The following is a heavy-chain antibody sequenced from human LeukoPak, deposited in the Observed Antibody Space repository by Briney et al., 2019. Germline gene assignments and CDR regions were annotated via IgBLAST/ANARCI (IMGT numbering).Heavy chain of an antibody. J-gene: IGHJ4*02. CDR1: GGSITSGTYC. D-gene: IGHD5-24*01. CDR2: ICDSGST. CDR3: ARRPRDDYSVDY. Sequence: KPSETLSLTCTVSGGSITSGTYCCGWIRQTPGKGLEWIGSICDSGSTYYNPSLKSRVTISVDTSKNQFSLKLRSVTAADTAVYYCARRPRDDYSVDYWGQGTLVTVSS. V-gene: IGHV4-39*01.